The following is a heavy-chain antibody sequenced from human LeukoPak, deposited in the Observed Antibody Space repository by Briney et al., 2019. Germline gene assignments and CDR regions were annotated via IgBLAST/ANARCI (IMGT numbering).Heavy chain of an antibody. CDR2: ISSGGST. CDR1: GFTVSSNY. J-gene: IGHJ3*02. D-gene: IGHD3/OR15-3a*01. Sequence: GGSLRLSCAASGFTVSSNYMNWVRQAPGKGLEWVSVISSGGSTYYADSVKGRFTISRDNSKNTLYLQMNSLRAEDTAVYYCARYGLGAHAFDIWGQGTMVTSSS. V-gene: IGHV3-66*01. CDR3: ARYGLGAHAFDI.